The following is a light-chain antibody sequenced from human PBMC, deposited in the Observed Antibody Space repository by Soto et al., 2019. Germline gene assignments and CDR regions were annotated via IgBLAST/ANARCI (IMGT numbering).Light chain of an antibody. J-gene: IGKJ1*01. Sequence: IQMTQSPSSLSASVEDRVIITCRASQSISNHLNWYQQKPGKAPKLLIFGASSWQSGVPSRFSGSRSGPDFTLTISSLQPEDFATYYCQQSYSSPPTFGQGTKVDI. CDR2: GAS. CDR1: QSISNH. V-gene: IGKV1-39*01. CDR3: QQSYSSPPT.